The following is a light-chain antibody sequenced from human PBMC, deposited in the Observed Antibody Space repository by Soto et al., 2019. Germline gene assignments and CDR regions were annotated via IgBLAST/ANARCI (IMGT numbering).Light chain of an antibody. CDR2: EVS. V-gene: IGLV2-14*01. Sequence: QSALTQPASVSGSPGQSITISCTGTSSDVGDYDYVSWYQQHPGKAPKLMIYEVSNRPSGVSNRFSGSKSGNTASLTIAGLQTEDEADYYCSSYTASGTLPYVFGTGTKV. J-gene: IGLJ1*01. CDR1: SSDVGDYDY. CDR3: SSYTASGTLPYV.